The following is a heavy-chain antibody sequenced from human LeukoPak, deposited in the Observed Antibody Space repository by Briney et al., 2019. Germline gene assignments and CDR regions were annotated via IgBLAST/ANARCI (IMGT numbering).Heavy chain of an antibody. CDR2: IFPSDSDT. CDR1: GYSFTTNW. D-gene: IGHD2-15*01. Sequence: GESLKISCKCSGYSFTTNWIAWVRQMPGKGLEWMGSIFPSDSDTRYSPSFQGQVTISADKSISTAYLQWSSLKASDSAMYYCARLPSLDYWGQGTLVTVSS. V-gene: IGHV5-51*01. J-gene: IGHJ4*02. CDR3: ARLPSLDY.